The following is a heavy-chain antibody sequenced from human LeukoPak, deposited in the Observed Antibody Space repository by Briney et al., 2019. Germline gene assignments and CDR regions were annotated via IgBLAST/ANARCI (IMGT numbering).Heavy chain of an antibody. CDR1: GGPISSYY. CDR3: ARDQPTYYDFWSGWMD. J-gene: IGHJ4*02. D-gene: IGHD3-3*01. V-gene: IGHV4-4*07. Sequence: ASETLSLTCTVSGGPISSYYWSWIRQPAGKGLEWIGRLYTSGSTNYNPSLKSRVTMSVDTSKNQFSLKLSSVTAADTAVYYCARDQPTYYDFWSGWMDWGQGTLVTVSS. CDR2: LYTSGST.